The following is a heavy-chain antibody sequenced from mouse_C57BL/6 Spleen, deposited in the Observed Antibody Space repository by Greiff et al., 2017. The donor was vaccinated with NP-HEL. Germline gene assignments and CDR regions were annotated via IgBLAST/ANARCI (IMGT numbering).Heavy chain of an antibody. Sequence: EVKLMESGGGLVKPGGSLKLSCAASGFTFSSYAMSWVRQTPEKRLEWVATISDGGSYTYYPDNVKGRFTISRDNAKNNRYLQMSHLKSEDTAMYYCARDRDYYGSSYWYFDVWGTGTSVTVSS. CDR3: ARDRDYYGSSYWYFDV. CDR1: GFTFSSYA. CDR2: ISDGGSYT. V-gene: IGHV5-4*01. D-gene: IGHD1-1*01. J-gene: IGHJ1*03.